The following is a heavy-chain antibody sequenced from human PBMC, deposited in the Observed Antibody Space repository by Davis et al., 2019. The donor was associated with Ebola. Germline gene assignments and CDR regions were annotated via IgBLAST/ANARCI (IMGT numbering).Heavy chain of an antibody. Sequence: GGSLRLSCAASGFTFSTYSMSWVRQAPGKGLEWVSSISSDSDYIYYADSAKGRFTISRDNAKNSLYLQMNSLKTEDTAVYYCSRDDYPVWGQGTLVTVSS. J-gene: IGHJ4*02. CDR3: SRDDYPV. CDR1: GFTFSTYS. V-gene: IGHV3-21*03. CDR2: ISSDSDYI. D-gene: IGHD4/OR15-4a*01.